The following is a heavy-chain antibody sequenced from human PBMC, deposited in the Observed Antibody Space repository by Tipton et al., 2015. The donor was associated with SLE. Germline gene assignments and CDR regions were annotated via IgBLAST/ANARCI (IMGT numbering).Heavy chain of an antibody. V-gene: IGHV4-39*07. J-gene: IGHJ2*01. D-gene: IGHD6-13*01. Sequence: TLSLTCTVSGGSISSSSYYWGWIRQPPGKGLEWIGSIYYSGSTYYNPSLKSRVTISVDTSKNQFSLKLSSVTAADTAVYYCARGRAAASYWYFDLWGRGTLVTVSS. CDR3: ARGRAAASYWYFDL. CDR1: GGSISSSSYY. CDR2: IYYSGST.